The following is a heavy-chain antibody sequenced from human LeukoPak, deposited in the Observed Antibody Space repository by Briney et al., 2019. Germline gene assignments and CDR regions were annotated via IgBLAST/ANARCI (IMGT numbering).Heavy chain of an antibody. CDR2: VYSGITT. Sequence: GGSLRLSCGGSGFIVGDTHMTWVRQAPGKGLEWVSLVYSGITTHYADSVKGRFSISRDHSNNILYLQMNTLRAEDTAVYYCARLQGYSLGYQYFYYMDVWGTATTVTVSS. CDR1: GFIVGDTH. CDR3: ARLQGYSLGYQYFYYMDV. V-gene: IGHV3-53*01. J-gene: IGHJ6*03. D-gene: IGHD5-18*01.